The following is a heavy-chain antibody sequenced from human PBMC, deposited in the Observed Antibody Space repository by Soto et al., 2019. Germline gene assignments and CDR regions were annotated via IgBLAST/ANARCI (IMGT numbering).Heavy chain of an antibody. V-gene: IGHV5-51*01. D-gene: IGHD5-18*01. CDR3: ARQKTYSTKPTATDY. CDR2: IYPGDSDT. J-gene: IGHJ4*02. CDR1: GYSFTSYW. Sequence: GESLKISCKGSGYSFTSYWIGWVRQMPGKGLEWMGIIYPGDSDTRYSPSFQGQVTISADKSISTAYLQWSSLKASDTAMYYCARQKTYSTKPTATDYWGQGTLVTVSS.